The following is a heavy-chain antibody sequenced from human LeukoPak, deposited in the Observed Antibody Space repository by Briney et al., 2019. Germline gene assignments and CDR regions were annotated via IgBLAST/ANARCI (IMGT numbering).Heavy chain of an antibody. D-gene: IGHD5/OR15-5a*01. J-gene: IGHJ4*02. CDR1: GGSISSYY. CDR2: IYTTGST. CDR3: ARVRFGVFF. Sequence: PSETLSLTCTVSGGSISSYYWSWIRQPAGNGLEWIGRIYTTGSTSYNPSLKSRVTISVDTSKNQFSLKLESVAAADTAVYYCARVRFGVFFWGQGTLVTVSS. V-gene: IGHV4-4*07.